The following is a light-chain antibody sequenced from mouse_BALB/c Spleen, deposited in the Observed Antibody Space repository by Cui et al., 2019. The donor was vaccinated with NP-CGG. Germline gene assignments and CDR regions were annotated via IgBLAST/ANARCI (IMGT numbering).Light chain of an antibody. CDR3: ALWYSNHWV. CDR2: GTN. V-gene: IGLV1*01. J-gene: IGLJ1*01. Sequence: QAVVTQESALTTSPGETVTLNCRSSTGAVTTRNYANWVQEKPEHLFTGLIGGTNNRAPGVPARFSGSLIGDKAALTITGAQTEDEAIYFCALWYSNHWVFGGGTKLTVL. CDR1: TGAVTTRNY.